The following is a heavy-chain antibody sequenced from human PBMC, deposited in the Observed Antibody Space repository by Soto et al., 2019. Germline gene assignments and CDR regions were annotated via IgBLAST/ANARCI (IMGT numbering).Heavy chain of an antibody. Sequence: QITLKESGPTLVKPTQTLTLTCTFSGFSLTTSGVGVGWIRQPPGEALEWLALIYWNDDKRYNTSLNSRLTISLATSQAQVVLTLPTLDPVDTAMYFWAHITGTSVTYYFDYWGQGTLVTVSS. CDR3: AHITGTSVTYYFDY. D-gene: IGHD1-7*01. V-gene: IGHV2-5*01. CDR1: GFSLTTSGVG. CDR2: IYWNDDK. J-gene: IGHJ4*02.